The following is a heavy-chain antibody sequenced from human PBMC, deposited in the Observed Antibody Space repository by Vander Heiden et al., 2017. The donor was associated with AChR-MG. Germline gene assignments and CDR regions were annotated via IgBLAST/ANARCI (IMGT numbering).Heavy chain of an antibody. D-gene: IGHD3-22*01. Sequence: EVQLLESGGGLVQPGWSLRLSCAASGFTFSSSAMSWVGKAPGKGLGWVSAISGSGGSTYYAESVKCRFTISRGNSKDTLYLQMNSLRAQETAVYYCAKDRFPFGLLLPFPDYWWDGPLVNVAS. V-gene: IGHV3-23*01. J-gene: IGHJ4*01. CDR3: AKDRFPFGLLLPFPDY. CDR1: GFTFSSSA. CDR2: ISGSGGST.